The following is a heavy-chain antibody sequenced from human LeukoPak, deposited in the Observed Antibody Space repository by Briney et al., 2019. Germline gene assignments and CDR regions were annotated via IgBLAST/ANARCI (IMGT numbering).Heavy chain of an antibody. CDR2: ISLSSSYI. Sequence: PGGSLRLSCVASGFIFSSHSMSWVRQAPGKGLEWVSFISLSSSYIYYTDSVRGRFTISRDNAKNSLSLQMNSLRAEDTAVYYCARGQAVGTDDWYFYLWGRGTLATVSS. CDR3: ARGQAVGTDDWYFYL. J-gene: IGHJ2*01. D-gene: IGHD6-19*01. CDR1: GFIFSSHS. V-gene: IGHV3-21*01.